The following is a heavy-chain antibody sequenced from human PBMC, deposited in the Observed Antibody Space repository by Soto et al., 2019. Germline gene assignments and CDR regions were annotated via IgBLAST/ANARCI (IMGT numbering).Heavy chain of an antibody. V-gene: IGHV1-18*01. CDR3: ARDLVAYYYDSSGYY. CDR1: GYTFTSYG. D-gene: IGHD3-22*01. CDR2: INAYNGNT. Sequence: QVQVVQSGAEVKKPGASVKVSCKASGYTFTSYGISWVRQAPGQGLEWMGWINAYNGNTNYAEKLQGRVTMTTDTSTSTAYMELRSLRSDDTAVYYCARDLVAYYYDSSGYYWGQGTLVTVSS. J-gene: IGHJ4*02.